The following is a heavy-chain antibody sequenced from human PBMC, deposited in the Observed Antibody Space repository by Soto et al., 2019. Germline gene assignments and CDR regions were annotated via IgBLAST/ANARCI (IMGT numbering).Heavy chain of an antibody. D-gene: IGHD3-22*01. CDR1: GGSISSSSYY. Sequence: PSETLSLTCTVSGGSISSSSYYWGWIRQPPGKGLEWIGSIYYSGSTYYNPSLKSRVTISVDTSKNQFSLKLSSVTAADTAVYYCARVAYYYDSSGYWFDPWGQGTLVTVSS. CDR2: IYYSGST. V-gene: IGHV4-39*01. J-gene: IGHJ5*02. CDR3: ARVAYYYDSSGYWFDP.